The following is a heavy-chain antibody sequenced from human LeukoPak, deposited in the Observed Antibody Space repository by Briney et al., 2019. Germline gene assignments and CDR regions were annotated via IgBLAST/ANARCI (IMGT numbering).Heavy chain of an antibody. D-gene: IGHD2-2*02. V-gene: IGHV3-21*01. CDR3: ARGPDLCTSCYRWFDP. CDR2: ISSSSSYI. Sequence: GGSLRLSCAASGFTFSSYSMNWVRQAPGKGLEWVSSISSSSSYIYYADSVKGRFTISRDNAKNSLYLQMNSLRAEDTAVYYCARGPDLCTSCYRWFDPWGQGTLVTVSS. CDR1: GFTFSSYS. J-gene: IGHJ5*02.